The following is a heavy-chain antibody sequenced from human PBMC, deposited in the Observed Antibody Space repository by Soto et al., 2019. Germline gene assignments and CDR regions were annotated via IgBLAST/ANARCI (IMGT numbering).Heavy chain of an antibody. CDR3: ARILDYYGSGSPNWFDP. Sequence: QVTLKESGPVLVKPTETLTLTCTVSGFSLSNARMGVSWIRQPPGKALEWLAHIFSNDEKAYSTSLKSGITISTGTSKSQVVLTMTNMDPVDTATYYCARILDYYGSGSPNWFDPWGQGTLVTVSS. J-gene: IGHJ5*02. V-gene: IGHV2-26*01. CDR2: IFSNDEK. D-gene: IGHD3-10*01. CDR1: GFSLSNARMG.